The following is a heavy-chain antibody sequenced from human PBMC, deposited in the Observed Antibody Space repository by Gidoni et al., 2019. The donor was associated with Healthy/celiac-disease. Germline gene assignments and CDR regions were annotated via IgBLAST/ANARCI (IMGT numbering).Heavy chain of an antibody. CDR3: AKILAYCGGDCFVYDY. CDR1: GFTFGSYA. D-gene: IGHD2-21*02. V-gene: IGHV3-23*01. Sequence: EVQLLESGGGLVQPGGSLRLSCAASGFTFGSYAMSWVRQAPGKGLEWFSAISGSGGSTYYADSVKGRFTISRDNSKNTLYLQMNSLRAEDTAVYYCAKILAYCGGDCFVYDYWGQGTLVTVSS. CDR2: ISGSGGST. J-gene: IGHJ4*02.